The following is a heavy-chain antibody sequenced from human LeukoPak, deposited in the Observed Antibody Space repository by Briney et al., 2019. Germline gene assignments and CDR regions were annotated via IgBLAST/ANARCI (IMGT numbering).Heavy chain of an antibody. CDR3: ARGHWFAP. J-gene: IGHJ5*02. Sequence: SETLSLTCTVSGGSISSGGYYWRWIRQDPGMGLEWLGYIYYSGSTYYNPSLKSRLTISVDTTKNQFSLTLSSVTAADTAVYYCARGHWFAPWGEGTQATVSS. CDR2: IYYSGST. CDR1: GGSISSGGYY. V-gene: IGHV4-31*03.